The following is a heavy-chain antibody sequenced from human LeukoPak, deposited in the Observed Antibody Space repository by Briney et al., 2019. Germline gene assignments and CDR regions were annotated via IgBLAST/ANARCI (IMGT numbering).Heavy chain of an antibody. Sequence: SETQSLTCTVSGASISSYYWSWIRQPAGRGLEWIGRVYISRTTNYNPSLKSRVTMSIDTSKNQFSLKLRSVTAADTAVYYCARDSTGSDYWGQGTLVTISS. J-gene: IGHJ4*02. CDR1: GASISSYY. V-gene: IGHV4-4*07. CDR2: VYISRTT. D-gene: IGHD3-22*01. CDR3: ARDSTGSDY.